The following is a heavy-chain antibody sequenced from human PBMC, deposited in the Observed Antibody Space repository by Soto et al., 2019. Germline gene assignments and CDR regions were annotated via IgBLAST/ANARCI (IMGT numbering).Heavy chain of an antibody. CDR1: GFTFSNAW. J-gene: IGHJ4*03. CDR3: TAAISSYGFLRFDC. D-gene: IGHD5-18*01. Sequence: PGGSRRLSWAASGFTFSNAWMSWVRQAPGKGLEWVRRIKSKAEGRTKDYAAPVKGRFTISRDGSNNTPYRKMKRKITAAAAAYYCTAAISSYGFLRFDCWGQGTMGSVSS. V-gene: IGHV3-15*05. CDR2: IKSKAEGRTK.